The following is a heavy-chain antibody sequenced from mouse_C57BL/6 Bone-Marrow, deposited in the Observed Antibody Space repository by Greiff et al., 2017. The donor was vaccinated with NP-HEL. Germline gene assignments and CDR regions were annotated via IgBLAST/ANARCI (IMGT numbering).Heavy chain of an antibody. V-gene: IGHV14-3*01. D-gene: IGHD2-4*01. J-gene: IGHJ3*01. CDR1: GFNIKNTY. CDR2: IDPANGNT. Sequence: EVQLQQSVAELVRPGASVKLSCTASGFNIKNTYMHWVKQRPEQGLEWIGRIDPANGNTKYAPKFQGKATITADTSSNTAYLPLSSLTSEDTAIYYCARSVCYYDFVAWFAYWGQGTLVTVSA. CDR3: ARSVCYYDFVAWFAY.